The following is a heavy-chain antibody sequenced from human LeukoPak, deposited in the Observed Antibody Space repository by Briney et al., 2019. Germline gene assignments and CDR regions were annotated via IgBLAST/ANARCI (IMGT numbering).Heavy chain of an antibody. J-gene: IGHJ4*02. CDR3: ARVGATKLDY. D-gene: IGHD1-26*01. CDR1: GGSISSGGYY. CDR2: IYYSGST. V-gene: IGHV4-31*03. Sequence: SETLSLTCTVSGGSISSGGYYWSWIRQHPGRGLEWIGYIYYSGSTCYNPSLKSRVTISVDTSKNQFSLKLSSATAADTAVYYCARVGATKLDYWGQGTLVTVSS.